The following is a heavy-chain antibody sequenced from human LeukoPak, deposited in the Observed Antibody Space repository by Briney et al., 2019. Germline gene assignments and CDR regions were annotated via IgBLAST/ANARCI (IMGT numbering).Heavy chain of an antibody. D-gene: IGHD6-19*01. CDR3: ARLSFGSGWYPFDY. CDR2: IYYSGST. V-gene: IGHV4-59*08. CDR1: GGSISSYY. J-gene: IGHJ4*02. Sequence: SETLSLTCTVSGGSISSYYWSWIRQPPGKGLEWIGYIYYSGSTNYNPSLKSRVTISVDTSKDQFSLKLSSVTAADTAVYYCARLSFGSGWYPFDYWGQGTLVTVSS.